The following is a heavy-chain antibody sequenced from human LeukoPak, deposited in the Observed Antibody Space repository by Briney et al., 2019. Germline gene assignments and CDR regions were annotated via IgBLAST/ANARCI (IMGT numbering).Heavy chain of an antibody. CDR2: IYRGGST. CDR3: ARDRLYTSSSEDY. D-gene: IGHD6-6*01. V-gene: IGHV3-53*01. Sequence: PGGSLRLSCAASWFTVSSTYMSWVRQAPGKGLEWVSDIYRGGSTYYADSVRGRFTISRDNSRNTLFLQMNSLRPEDRAVFSVARDRLYTSSSEDYWGQGTMVTVSS. J-gene: IGHJ4*02. CDR1: WFTVSSTY.